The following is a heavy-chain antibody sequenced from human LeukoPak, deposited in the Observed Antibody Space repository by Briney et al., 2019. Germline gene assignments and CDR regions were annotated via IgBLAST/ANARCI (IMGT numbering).Heavy chain of an antibody. J-gene: IGHJ4*02. V-gene: IGHV3-23*01. D-gene: IGHD3-22*01. Sequence: SGGSLRLSCAASGFTFSSYAMSWVRQAPGKGLEWVSAISGSGGSTYYADSVKGRFTISRDDSKNTLYLQMNSLRAEDTAVYYCAKTGSSGYYYLSDYWGQGTLVTVSS. CDR1: GFTFSSYA. CDR2: ISGSGGST. CDR3: AKTGSSGYYYLSDY.